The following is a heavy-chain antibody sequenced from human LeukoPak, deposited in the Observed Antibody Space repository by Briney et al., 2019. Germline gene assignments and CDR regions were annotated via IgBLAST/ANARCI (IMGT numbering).Heavy chain of an antibody. J-gene: IGHJ4*02. CDR2: INHSGST. CDR3: ARDPTGTVDY. V-gene: IGHV4-34*01. CDR1: GRSFSGYY. Sequence: PSETLSLTCAVYGRSFSGYYWSWIRQPPGKGLEWIWEINHSGSTNYNPSLKSRVTISVDTSKNQFSLKLSSVTAADTAVYYCARDPTGTVDYWGQGTLVTVSS. D-gene: IGHD1-1*01.